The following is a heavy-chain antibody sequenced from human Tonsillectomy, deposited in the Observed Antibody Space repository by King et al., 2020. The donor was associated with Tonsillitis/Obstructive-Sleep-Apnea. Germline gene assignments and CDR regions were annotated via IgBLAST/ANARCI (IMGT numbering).Heavy chain of an antibody. Sequence: VQLVQSGAEVKKPGASVKVSCKASGYTFTGYYIQWVRQAPGQGLEWMGWINPRTGGAKYAQKFQGWVTMTKDTSISTAYMELSSLTSDDTAVYYCARGGDAPRAIYGAFDICGQGTMVTVSS. CDR3: ARGGDAPRAIYGAFDI. V-gene: IGHV1-2*04. D-gene: IGHD3-3*02. J-gene: IGHJ3*02. CDR1: GYTFTGYY. CDR2: INPRTGGA.